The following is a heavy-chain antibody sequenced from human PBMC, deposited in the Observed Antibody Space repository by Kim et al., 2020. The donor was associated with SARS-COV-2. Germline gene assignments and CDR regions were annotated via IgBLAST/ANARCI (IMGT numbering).Heavy chain of an antibody. D-gene: IGHD3-10*01. CDR3: TSLWFGEEAYYYYYGMDV. Sequence: GGSLRLSCTASGFTFGDYAMSWFRQAPGKGLEWVGFIRSKAYGGTTEYAASVKGRFTISRDDSKSIAYLQMNSLKTEDTAVYYCTSLWFGEEAYYYYYGMDVWGQGTTVTVSS. V-gene: IGHV3-49*03. J-gene: IGHJ6*02. CDR2: IRSKAYGGTT. CDR1: GFTFGDYA.